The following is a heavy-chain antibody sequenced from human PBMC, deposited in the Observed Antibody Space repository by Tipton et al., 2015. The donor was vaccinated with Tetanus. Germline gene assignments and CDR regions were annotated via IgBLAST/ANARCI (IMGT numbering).Heavy chain of an antibody. D-gene: IGHD3-22*01. V-gene: IGHV4-31*03. CDR2: IYYSGST. CDR3: ARGDRSGYYHGGGNDAFDI. Sequence: TLSLTCTVSGGSISSGGYYWSWIRQHPGKGLEWIGYIYYSGSTYYNPSLKSRVTISVDTSKNQFSLKLSSVTAADTAVYYCARGDRSGYYHGGGNDAFDIWGQGTMVTVSS. J-gene: IGHJ3*02. CDR1: GGSISSGGYY.